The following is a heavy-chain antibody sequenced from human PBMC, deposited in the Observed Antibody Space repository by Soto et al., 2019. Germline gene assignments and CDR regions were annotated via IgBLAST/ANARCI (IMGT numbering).Heavy chain of an antibody. V-gene: IGHV4-34*01. D-gene: IGHD3-22*01. CDR2: INHSGST. J-gene: IGHJ5*02. CDR1: GGSSSGYY. Sequence: SETLSLTCAVYGGSSSGYYWSWIRQPPGKGLEWIGEINHSGSTNYNPSLKSRVTISVDTSKNQFSLKLSSVTAADTAVYYCARDTKYYYGSSGQNWFEPWGHGTLVTVSS. CDR3: ARDTKYYYGSSGQNWFEP.